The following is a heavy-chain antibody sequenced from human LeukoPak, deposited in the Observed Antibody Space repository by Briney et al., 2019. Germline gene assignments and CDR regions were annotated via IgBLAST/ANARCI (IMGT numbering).Heavy chain of an antibody. CDR2: IKSKTDGGTT. CDR3: TTYPPLRYFDWLLGRNAFDI. Sequence: GGSLRLSCAASGFTFSNAWMSWVRQAPGKGLEWVGRIKSKTDGGTTDYAAPVKGRFTISRDDSKNTLYLQMNSLKTEDRAVYYCTTYPPLRYFDWLLGRNAFDIWGQGTMVTVSS. V-gene: IGHV3-15*01. D-gene: IGHD3-9*01. J-gene: IGHJ3*02. CDR1: GFTFSNAW.